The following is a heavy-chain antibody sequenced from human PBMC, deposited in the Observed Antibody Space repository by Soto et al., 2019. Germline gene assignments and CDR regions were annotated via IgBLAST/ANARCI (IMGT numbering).Heavy chain of an antibody. J-gene: IGHJ4*02. CDR3: ARMKLARLHH. CDR1: GVSFNSYG. Sequence: QVQLLQSGAEVKRPEFSVKVSCRASGVSFNSYGFAWVRQAPGRGLEWVGKINPASQLRKYAQSLQGRVPITADTTTITPYMEFSCLTSKNPAVNYCARMKLARLHHLGQGTLLTVSS. CDR2: INPASQLR. V-gene: IGHV1-69*09.